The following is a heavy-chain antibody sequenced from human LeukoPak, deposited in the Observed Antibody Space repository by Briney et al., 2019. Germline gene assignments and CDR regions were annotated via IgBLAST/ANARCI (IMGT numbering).Heavy chain of an antibody. Sequence: GGSLRLSCAASGFTFSSYSMNWVRQAPGKGLEWVSSISSSSSYIYYADPVKGRFTISRDNAKNSLYLQMNSLRAEVTAVYYCARDPNYGGMDVWGQGTTVTVSS. CDR2: ISSSSSYI. CDR1: GFTFSSYS. J-gene: IGHJ6*02. V-gene: IGHV3-21*01. D-gene: IGHD1-7*01. CDR3: ARDPNYGGMDV.